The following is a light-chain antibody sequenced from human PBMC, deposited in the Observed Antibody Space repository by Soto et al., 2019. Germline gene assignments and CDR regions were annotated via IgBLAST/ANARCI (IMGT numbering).Light chain of an antibody. CDR1: QSISSW. CDR2: KAS. CDR3: QQYKSYSPYT. V-gene: IGKV1-5*03. J-gene: IGKJ2*01. Sequence: DIQMTQSPSTLSASVGDRVTITCRASQSISSWLAWYQQKPGKAPKLLIYKASSLESGVPPRFSGSGSGTEFTLNISSLQPDDVATSYCQQYKSYSPYTFGQGTKLEIK.